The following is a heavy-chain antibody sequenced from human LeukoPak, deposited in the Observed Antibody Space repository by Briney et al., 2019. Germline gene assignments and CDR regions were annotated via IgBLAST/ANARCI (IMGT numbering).Heavy chain of an antibody. J-gene: IGHJ4*02. CDR1: GFTFSSYW. D-gene: IGHD3-10*01. CDR3: ARGDQITMVRGVTPFDY. V-gene: IGHV3-7*01. Sequence: GTSLRLSCAASGFTFSSYWMSWVRQAPGKGLEWVANIKQDGSEKYYVDSVKGRFTISRDNAKNSLYLQMNSLRAEDTAVYYCARGDQITMVRGVTPFDYWGQGTLVTVSS. CDR2: IKQDGSEK.